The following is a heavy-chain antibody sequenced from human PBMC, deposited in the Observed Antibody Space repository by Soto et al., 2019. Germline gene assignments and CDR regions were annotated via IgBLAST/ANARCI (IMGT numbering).Heavy chain of an antibody. D-gene: IGHD1-26*01. CDR3: ARSGRTNYYYGMDV. J-gene: IGHJ6*02. CDR1: GYNFNNYG. V-gene: IGHV1-18*01. CDR2: ISAYNGDI. Sequence: QVQLVQSGVEVKKPGTSVKVSCKASGYNFNNYGINWVRQAPGQGLEWMGWISAYNGDINYAQNLQGRVTMTTDTSTSTAYMELRSLRSDDTALYYCARSGRTNYYYGMDVWGHGTTVTVSS.